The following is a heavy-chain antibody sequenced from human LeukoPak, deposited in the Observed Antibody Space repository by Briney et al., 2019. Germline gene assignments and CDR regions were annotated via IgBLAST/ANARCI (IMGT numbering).Heavy chain of an antibody. CDR1: GGSISSSSYY. J-gene: IGHJ4*02. Sequence: PSETLSLTCTVSGGSISSSSYYWGWIRQPPGKGLEWIGSIYYSGSTSYNPSLRSRVTISVDTSKNQFSLKLSSVTAADTAVYYCATDNSYGSGSYYTWGQGTLVTVSS. V-gene: IGHV4-39*07. CDR3: ATDNSYGSGSYYT. D-gene: IGHD3-10*01. CDR2: IYYSGST.